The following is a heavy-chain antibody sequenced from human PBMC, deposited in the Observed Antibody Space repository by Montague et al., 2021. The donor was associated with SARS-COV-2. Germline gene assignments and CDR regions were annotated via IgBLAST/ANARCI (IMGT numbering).Heavy chain of an antibody. CDR2: INQSGRT. CDR1: GGSFSGYY. D-gene: IGHD3-10*01. J-gene: IGHJ4*02. CDR3: ARRGSSVWGVTVSAELDY. V-gene: IGHV4-34*01. Sequence: SETLSLTCAVYGGSFSGYYWSWIRQPPEKGLEWIGEINQSGRTNNNPSLKSRVIISVDTSKNQFSLKLSSVTAADTAVYYYARRGSSVWGVTVSAELDYWGQGTLVIVSS.